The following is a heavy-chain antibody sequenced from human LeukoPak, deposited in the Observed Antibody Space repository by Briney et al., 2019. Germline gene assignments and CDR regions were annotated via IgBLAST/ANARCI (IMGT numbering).Heavy chain of an antibody. D-gene: IGHD2-15*01. V-gene: IGHV4-34*01. CDR2: IYYSGST. J-gene: IGHJ2*01. CDR3: ARDRREDYSGDFDL. CDR1: GGSFSGYY. Sequence: PSETLSLTCAVYGGSFSGYYWSWIRQPPGKGLEWIGYIYYSGSTYYNPSLKSRVTISVDTSKNQFSLKLSSVTAADTAVYYCARDRREDYSGDFDLWGRGTLVTVSS.